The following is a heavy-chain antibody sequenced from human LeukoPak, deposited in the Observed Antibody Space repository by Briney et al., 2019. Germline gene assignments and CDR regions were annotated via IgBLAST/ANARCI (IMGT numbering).Heavy chain of an antibody. CDR2: IYYSGST. CDR3: ARWNDYGDYSGFDY. CDR1: GGSISSSSYY. D-gene: IGHD4-17*01. Sequence: PSETLSLTCTVSGGSISSSSYYWGWIRQPPGKRLEWIGSIYYSGSTYYNPSLKSRVTISVDTSKNQFSLKLSSVTAADTAVYYCARWNDYGDYSGFDYWGQGTLVTVSS. J-gene: IGHJ4*02. V-gene: IGHV4-39*07.